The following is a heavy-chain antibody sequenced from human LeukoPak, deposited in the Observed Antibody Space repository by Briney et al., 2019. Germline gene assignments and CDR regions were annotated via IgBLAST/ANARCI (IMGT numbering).Heavy chain of an antibody. CDR2: ISYSGST. J-gene: IGHJ4*02. Sequence: SETLSLTCTVSGGSISSYYWSWIRQPPGKGLECIEYISYSGSTNYNPSLKSRVTISVDTSKSQFSLKLSSVTAADTAVYYCARLSGYYYDYWGQGTLVTVSS. CDR1: GGSISSYY. CDR3: ARLSGYYYDY. D-gene: IGHD1-26*01. V-gene: IGHV4-59*08.